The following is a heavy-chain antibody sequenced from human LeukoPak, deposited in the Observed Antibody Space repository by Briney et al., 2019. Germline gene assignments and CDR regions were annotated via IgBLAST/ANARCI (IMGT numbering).Heavy chain of an antibody. CDR3: ASLGRWLQLDY. V-gene: IGHV4-39*01. CDR1: GGSISSSSCY. Sequence: PSETLSLTCTVSGGSISSSSCYWGWIRQPPGKGLEWIGSIYYSGSTYYNPSLKSRVTISVDTSKNQFSLKLSSVTAADTAVYYCASLGRWLQLDYWGQGTLVTVSS. CDR2: IYYSGST. D-gene: IGHD5-24*01. J-gene: IGHJ4*02.